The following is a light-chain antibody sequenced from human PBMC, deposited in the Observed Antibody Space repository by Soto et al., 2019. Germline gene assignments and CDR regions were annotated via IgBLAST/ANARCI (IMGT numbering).Light chain of an antibody. CDR2: AAS. Sequence: DIHMTQSPSSLSASVGDRVTITCRASQSISSYLNWYQQKPGKAPKLLTYAASSLQSGFPSRFSGSGSGTDFTLTISSLQPEDFATYYCQQSYSTPLTFGGGTKVDIK. V-gene: IGKV1-39*01. CDR1: QSISSY. CDR3: QQSYSTPLT. J-gene: IGKJ4*01.